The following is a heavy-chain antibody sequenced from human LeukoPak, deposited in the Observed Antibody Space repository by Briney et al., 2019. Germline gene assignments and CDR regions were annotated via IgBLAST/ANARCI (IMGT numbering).Heavy chain of an antibody. Sequence: SETLSLTCPVSGGSISSYYWSWIRQPPGKGLEWIGYIYYSGSTNYNPSLKSRVTISVDTSKNQFSLRLSSVTAANTAVYYCAGLAYCGGDCSLYAFDIWGQGTMVTVSS. CDR1: GGSISSYY. D-gene: IGHD2-21*02. CDR3: AGLAYCGGDCSLYAFDI. J-gene: IGHJ3*02. V-gene: IGHV4-59*08. CDR2: IYYSGST.